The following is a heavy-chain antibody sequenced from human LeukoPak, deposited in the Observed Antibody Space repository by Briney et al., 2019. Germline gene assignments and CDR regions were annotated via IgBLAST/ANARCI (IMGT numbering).Heavy chain of an antibody. D-gene: IGHD3-10*02. CDR3: AELGITMIGGV. V-gene: IGHV3-48*01. Sequence: GGSLRLSCAASGFTFSTYSMNWVRQAPGKGLEWISYISSFSGTIDYGDSVKGRFTISRDNAKNSLYLQMNSLRAEDTAVYYCAELGITMIGGVWGKGTTVTISS. J-gene: IGHJ6*04. CDR2: ISSFSGTI. CDR1: GFTFSTYS.